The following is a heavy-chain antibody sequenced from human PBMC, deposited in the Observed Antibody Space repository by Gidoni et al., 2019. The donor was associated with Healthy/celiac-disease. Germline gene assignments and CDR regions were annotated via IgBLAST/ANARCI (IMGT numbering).Heavy chain of an antibody. CDR3: ARDAWVRYYDSSGYPHSSAHPRTFDY. Sequence: QVPLQQWGAGLLKPSETLSLTCAVYGGSFSGYYWSWIRQPPGKGLEWIGEIKHSGSTNYNPSLKSRVTISVDTSKNQFSLKLSSVTAADTAVYYCARDAWVRYYDSSGYPHSSAHPRTFDYWGQGTLVTVSS. J-gene: IGHJ4*02. CDR2: IKHSGST. V-gene: IGHV4-34*01. CDR1: GGSFSGYY. D-gene: IGHD3-22*01.